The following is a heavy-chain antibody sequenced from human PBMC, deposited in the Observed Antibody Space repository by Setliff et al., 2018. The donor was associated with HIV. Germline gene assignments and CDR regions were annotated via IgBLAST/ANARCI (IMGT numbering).Heavy chain of an antibody. Sequence: SVKVSCKASADTFSSYAISWVRQAPGQGLEWMGGIIPIFGTANYAQNFQGRVTITADESTSTAYMELSSLRSEDTAVYYCARITDDYSRYYHYMDVWGKGTTVTVSS. CDR3: ARITDDYSRYYHYMDV. CDR1: ADTFSSYA. CDR2: IIPIFGTA. D-gene: IGHD4-4*01. V-gene: IGHV1-69*13. J-gene: IGHJ6*03.